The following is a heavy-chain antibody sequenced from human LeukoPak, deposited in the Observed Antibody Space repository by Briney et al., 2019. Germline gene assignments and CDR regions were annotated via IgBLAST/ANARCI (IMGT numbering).Heavy chain of an antibody. D-gene: IGHD3-10*01. CDR2: IIPIFGTA. CDR3: AKGTYYYGSGRSYYGMDV. CDR1: GGTFSSYA. Sequence: SVKVSCKASGGTFSSYAISWVRQAPGQGLEWMGGIIPIFGTANYAQKFQGRVTITADESTSTAYMELSSLRSEDTAVYYCAKGTYYYGSGRSYYGMDVWGQGTTVTVSS. J-gene: IGHJ6*02. V-gene: IGHV1-69*13.